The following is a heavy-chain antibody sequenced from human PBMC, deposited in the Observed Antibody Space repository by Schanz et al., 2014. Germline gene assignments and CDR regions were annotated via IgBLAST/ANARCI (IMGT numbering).Heavy chain of an antibody. CDR3: AKYRGYYRVSGSYRELEY. V-gene: IGHV3-33*06. J-gene: IGHJ4*02. CDR2: IWYDGSNK. Sequence: VHLLESGGGLVPPGGSLRLSCAASGFNFSDYAMCWVRQAPGKGLEWVAVIWYDGSNKYYADSVKGRFTISRDNSKNTLFLQMNSLRAEDTAVYYCAKYRGYYRVSGSYRELEYWGQGTLVTVSS. D-gene: IGHD3-10*01. CDR1: GFNFSDYA.